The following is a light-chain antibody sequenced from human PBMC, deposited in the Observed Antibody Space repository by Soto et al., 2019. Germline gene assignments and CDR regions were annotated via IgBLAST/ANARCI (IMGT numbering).Light chain of an antibody. V-gene: IGLV2-14*03. CDR3: SSYTSTSTLV. Sequence: QSALTQPASVSGSPGQSITISCTGTNSDVGGYNYVSWYQHHPGKAPKLMIFDVTYRPSGVSNRFSGPKSGNTASLPISGLQAEDEADYYCSSYTSTSTLVFGTGTKLTF. CDR2: DVT. CDR1: NSDVGGYNY. J-gene: IGLJ1*01.